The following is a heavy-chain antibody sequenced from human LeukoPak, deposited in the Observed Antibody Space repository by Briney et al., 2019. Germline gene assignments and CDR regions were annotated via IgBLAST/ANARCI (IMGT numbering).Heavy chain of an antibody. CDR1: GYTFTSYD. CDR2: MNPNSGNT. D-gene: IGHD3-22*01. CDR3: ARALTLDLYYYDSSDHDAFDI. J-gene: IGHJ3*02. V-gene: IGHV1-8*03. Sequence: GASVKVSCKASGYTFTSYDINWVRQATGQGLEWMGWMNPNSGNTGYAQKFQGRVTITRNTSISTAYMELSSLRSEDTAVYYCARALTLDLYYYDSSDHDAFDIWGQGTMVTVSS.